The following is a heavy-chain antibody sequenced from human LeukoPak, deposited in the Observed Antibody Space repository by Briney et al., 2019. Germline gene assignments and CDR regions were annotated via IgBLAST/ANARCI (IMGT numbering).Heavy chain of an antibody. CDR1: GGTFSSYA. V-gene: IGHV1-69*13. Sequence: SVKVSCKASGGTFSSYAISWVRQAPGQGLEWMGGIIPIFGTANYAQKFQGRVTITADESTCTAYMELSSLRSEDTAVYYCARETIFDGYFDYWGQGTLVTVSS. CDR2: IIPIFGTA. CDR3: ARETIFDGYFDY. D-gene: IGHD3-3*01. J-gene: IGHJ4*02.